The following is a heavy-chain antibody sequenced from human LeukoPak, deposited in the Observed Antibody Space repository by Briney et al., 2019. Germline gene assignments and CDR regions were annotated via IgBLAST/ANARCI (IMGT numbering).Heavy chain of an antibody. D-gene: IGHD3-3*01. CDR1: GYTFTGYY. Sequence: ASVKVSCKASGYTFTGYYMHWVRQAPGQGLEWMGRINPNSGGTNYAQKFQGRVTMTRDTSISTAYMELSRLRSDDTAVYYCARGEVLRFLEWSKYYFDYWGQGTLVTVSS. V-gene: IGHV1-2*06. J-gene: IGHJ4*02. CDR2: INPNSGGT. CDR3: ARGEVLRFLEWSKYYFDY.